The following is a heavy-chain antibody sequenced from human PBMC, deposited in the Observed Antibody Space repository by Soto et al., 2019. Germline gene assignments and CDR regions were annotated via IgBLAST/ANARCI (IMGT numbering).Heavy chain of an antibody. CDR3: ARYRFSADWELDY. J-gene: IGHJ4*02. D-gene: IGHD1-26*01. CDR1: GGSVSSGSDY. V-gene: IGHV4-61*01. CDR2: IYYSGSN. Sequence: QVQLQESGPGLVKPSGTLSLTCTVFGGSVSSGSDYWAWIRQPPEKGLEWIGYIYYSGSNNYNPSLKSGVTISIDTSKNQFSLKLISVTAADTSVYYCARYRFSADWELDYWGQGTLVTVSS.